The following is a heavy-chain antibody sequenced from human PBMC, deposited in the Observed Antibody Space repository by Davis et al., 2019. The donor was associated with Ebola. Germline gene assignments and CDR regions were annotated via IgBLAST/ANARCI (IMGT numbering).Heavy chain of an antibody. J-gene: IGHJ4*02. Sequence: ASVKVSCKASGYTFTGYYMHWVRQAPGQGLEWMGWINPNSGGTNYAQKFQGRVTMTRDTSISTAYMELSRLRSDDTAVYYCARDQGVWKFGESGIFDYWGQGTLVTVSS. CDR1: GYTFTGYY. CDR3: ARDQGVWKFGESGIFDY. V-gene: IGHV1-2*02. D-gene: IGHD3-10*01. CDR2: INPNSGGT.